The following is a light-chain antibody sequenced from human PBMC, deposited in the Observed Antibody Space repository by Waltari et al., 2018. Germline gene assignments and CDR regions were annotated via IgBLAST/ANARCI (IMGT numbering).Light chain of an antibody. V-gene: IGKV3-11*01. CDR2: DAS. J-gene: IGKJ2*01. Sequence: EIVLTQSPATLSLSPGERATLSCRASQSVSSYLALYQQKPGHAPRRLIYDASNRATGSPARFSGSGSGTDFTLTISSLEPEDFAVYYCQQRSNWPPGYTFGQGTKLEIK. CDR1: QSVSSY. CDR3: QQRSNWPPGYT.